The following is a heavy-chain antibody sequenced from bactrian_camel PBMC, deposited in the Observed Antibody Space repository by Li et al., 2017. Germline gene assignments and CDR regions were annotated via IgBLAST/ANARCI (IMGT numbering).Heavy chain of an antibody. CDR1: GYTYSRSC. J-gene: IGHJ6*01. V-gene: IGHV3S40*01. D-gene: IGHD5*01. CDR3: VRDLGTTGWYFDN. CDR2: IYSRGPIT. Sequence: DVQLVESGGGSVQSGGSLRLSCVASGYTYSRSCMGWFRQAPGKEREGVATIYSRGPITYYAESVKGRFTISRDSAKNTVYLQMNSVKPEDTAVYYCVRDLGTTGWYFDNWGQGTQVTVS.